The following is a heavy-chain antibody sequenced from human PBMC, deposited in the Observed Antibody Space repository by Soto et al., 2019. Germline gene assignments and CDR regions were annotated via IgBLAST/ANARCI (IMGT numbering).Heavy chain of an antibody. V-gene: IGHV4-31*03. D-gene: IGHD3-10*01. CDR1: VGSISSGGYH. Sequence: QVQLQESGPGLVKPSQTLSLTCSVSVGSISSGGYHWTWIRQHPGKGLEWIGYIYYSGSTYYNPSLRSRVNISVDTSKNQFSLKLTSVTAADTAVYYCARVGLGVRNYGMDVWGQGTTVTVSS. CDR3: ARVGLGVRNYGMDV. CDR2: IYYSGST. J-gene: IGHJ6*02.